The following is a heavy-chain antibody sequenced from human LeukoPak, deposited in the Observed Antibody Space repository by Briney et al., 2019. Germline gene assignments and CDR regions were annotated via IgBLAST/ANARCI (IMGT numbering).Heavy chain of an antibody. D-gene: IGHD6-19*01. J-gene: IGHJ4*02. CDR3: AKGGQWHVTPFDY. CDR1: GFTFTSYS. Sequence: GGTLRLSCAASGFTFTSYSMNWVRQAPGKGLEWVSTITVGGGSTYYADPVRGRFPIYRDNSKHTLYLQENSLRAEDTGVYYCAKGGQWHVTPFDYWGQGPLVTVSS. CDR2: ITVGGGST. V-gene: IGHV3-23*01.